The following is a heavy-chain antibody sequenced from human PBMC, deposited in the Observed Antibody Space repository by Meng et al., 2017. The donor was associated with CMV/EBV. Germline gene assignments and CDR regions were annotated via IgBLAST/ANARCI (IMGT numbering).Heavy chain of an antibody. D-gene: IGHD1-7*01. Sequence: GESLKISCAASGFTFSSYAMHWVRRAPGKGLEWVAVISYDGSNKYYADSVKGRFTISRDNSKNTLYLQMNSLRAEDTAVYYCARDLNWNYVRGAFDIWGQGTMVTVSS. J-gene: IGHJ3*02. CDR1: GFTFSSYA. CDR2: ISYDGSNK. CDR3: ARDLNWNYVRGAFDI. V-gene: IGHV3-30-3*01.